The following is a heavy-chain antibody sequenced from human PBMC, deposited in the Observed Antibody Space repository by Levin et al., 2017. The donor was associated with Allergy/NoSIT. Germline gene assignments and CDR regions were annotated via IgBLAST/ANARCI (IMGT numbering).Heavy chain of an antibody. D-gene: IGHD2-15*01. Sequence: GESLKISCKASGYSFPTYDISWVRQAPGQGLEWMGWISTKNGNTNYIQGLRGRVTMTTDTSTSTAYMELRSLRSDDTAVYYCARGGSSGGFDYWGQGTLVTVSS. J-gene: IGHJ4*02. CDR2: ISTKNGNT. CDR3: ARGGSSGGFDY. CDR1: GYSFPTYD. V-gene: IGHV1-18*01.